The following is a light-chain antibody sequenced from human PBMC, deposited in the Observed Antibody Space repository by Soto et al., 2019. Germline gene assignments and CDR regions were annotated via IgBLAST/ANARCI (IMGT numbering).Light chain of an antibody. V-gene: IGKV1-39*01. CDR3: HQSYRTSWS. CDR2: AAS. J-gene: IGKJ1*01. CDR1: QSISSF. Sequence: DLQMTQSPSSLSASVGDRVTIICRASQSISSFLNWYQQNPGKAPKLLIFAASRLQSGVPSRFSGSGSGTDFSLTISSLQPEDFATYYCHQSYRTSWSFGQGTKVEIK.